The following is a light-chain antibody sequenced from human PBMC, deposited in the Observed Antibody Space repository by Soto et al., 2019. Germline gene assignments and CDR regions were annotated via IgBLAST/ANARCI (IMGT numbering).Light chain of an antibody. Sequence: EIVLTQYTGTLSFSPGERSTLSCRSSQSVSSTYLAWYQQKPGQAPRLVIYDIFTRATGVPTRISGSGSGTEFTLTVSSLQSEDFAVYYCQQYNSWPLTFGGGTQVDI. J-gene: IGKJ4*01. CDR1: QSVSSTY. CDR2: DIF. CDR3: QQYNSWPLT. V-gene: IGKV3D-15*01.